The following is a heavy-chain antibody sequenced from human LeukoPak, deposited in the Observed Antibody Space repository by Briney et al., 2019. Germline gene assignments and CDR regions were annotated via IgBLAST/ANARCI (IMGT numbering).Heavy chain of an antibody. V-gene: IGHV3-23*01. Sequence: GGSLRLSCAASGFTFSSYAMSWVRQAPGKGLGWVSAISGSGGSTYYADSVKGRFTISRDNSKNTLYLQMNSLRAEDTAVYYCAKDGTGRAAAGTSPFDYWGQGTLVTVSS. CDR1: GFTFSSYA. D-gene: IGHD6-13*01. CDR2: ISGSGGST. J-gene: IGHJ4*02. CDR3: AKDGTGRAAAGTSPFDY.